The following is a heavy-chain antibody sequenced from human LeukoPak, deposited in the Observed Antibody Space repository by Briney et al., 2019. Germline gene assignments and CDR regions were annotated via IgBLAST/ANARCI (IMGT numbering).Heavy chain of an antibody. V-gene: IGHV3-7*01. CDR2: IKQDGSEK. Sequence: GGSLRLSCAASGFTFISYWMSWVRQAPGKGLEWVANIKQDGSEKYYVDSVKGRFTISRDNAKNSLYLQMNSLRAEDTAVYYCARVLAVAAYYYYYMDVWGKGTTVTVSS. D-gene: IGHD6-19*01. J-gene: IGHJ6*03. CDR3: ARVLAVAAYYYYYMDV. CDR1: GFTFISYW.